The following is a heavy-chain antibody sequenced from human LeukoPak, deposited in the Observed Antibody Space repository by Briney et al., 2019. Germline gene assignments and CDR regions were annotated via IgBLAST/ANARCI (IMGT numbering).Heavy chain of an antibody. CDR2: INPNSGGT. J-gene: IGHJ6*03. D-gene: IGHD6-13*01. CDR3: ATQAAALGYYYYMDV. CDR1: GYTLTGYY. V-gene: IGHV1-2*02. Sequence: ASVKVSCKASGYTLTGYYMHWVRQAPGQGLEWMGWINPNSGGTNYAQKFQGRVTMTRDTSISTAYMELSRLRSDDTAVYYCATQAAALGYYYYMDVWGKGTTVTVSS.